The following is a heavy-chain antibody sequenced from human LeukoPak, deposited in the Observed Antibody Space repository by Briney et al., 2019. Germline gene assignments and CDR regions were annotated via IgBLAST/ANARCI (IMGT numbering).Heavy chain of an antibody. D-gene: IGHD2-15*01. V-gene: IGHV3-23*01. Sequence: GGSLRLSCAASGFTFNNYAMTWVRQAPGKGLEWVSAITVGGGTTYYADSVRGRFTISRDNSKNTLYLQMNSLRAEDTAIYYCAKEDCSGGSCYWQYFPHWGQGTLVTVSS. CDR3: AKEDCSGGSCYWQYFPH. CDR2: ITVGGGTT. J-gene: IGHJ1*01. CDR1: GFTFNNYA.